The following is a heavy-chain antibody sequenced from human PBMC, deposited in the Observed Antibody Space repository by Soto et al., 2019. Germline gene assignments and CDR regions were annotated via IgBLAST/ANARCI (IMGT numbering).Heavy chain of an antibody. D-gene: IGHD3-22*01. CDR1: GFTFSSYG. V-gene: IGHV3-30*18. J-gene: IGHJ4*02. Sequence: QPGGSLRLSCAASGFTFSSYGMHWVRQAPGKGLEWVAVISYDGSNKYYADSVKGRFTISRDNSKNTLYLQMNSLRAEDTAVYYCAKERAYDSSGYDYWGQGTLVTVSS. CDR3: AKERAYDSSGYDY. CDR2: ISYDGSNK.